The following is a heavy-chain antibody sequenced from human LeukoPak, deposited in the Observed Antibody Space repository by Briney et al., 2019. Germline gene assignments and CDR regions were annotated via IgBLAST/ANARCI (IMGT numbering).Heavy chain of an antibody. Sequence: PSETLSLTCTVSGGSISSSSYYWGWIRQPPGKGLEWIGSIYYSGSTYYNPSLKSRVTISVDTSKNQFSLKLSSVTAADTAVYYCARKPLRYFDWSAKPFDYWGQGTLVTVSS. CDR2: IYYSGST. D-gene: IGHD3-9*01. J-gene: IGHJ4*02. V-gene: IGHV4-39*01. CDR3: ARKPLRYFDWSAKPFDY. CDR1: GGSISSSSYY.